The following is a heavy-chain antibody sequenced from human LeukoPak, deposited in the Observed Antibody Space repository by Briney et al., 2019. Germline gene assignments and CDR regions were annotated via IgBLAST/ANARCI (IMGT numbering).Heavy chain of an antibody. J-gene: IGHJ6*03. CDR2: ISGSGGST. CDR1: GFTFSSYA. CDR3: AKVLPRDYDFWSGYSQTDYYYYYMDV. Sequence: GSLRLSCAASGFTFSSYAMSWVRQAPGKGLEWVSAISGSGGSTYYADSVKGRFTISRDNSKNTLYLQMNSLRAEDTAVYYCAKVLPRDYDFWSGYSQTDYYYYYMDVWGKGTTVTVSS. V-gene: IGHV3-23*01. D-gene: IGHD3-3*01.